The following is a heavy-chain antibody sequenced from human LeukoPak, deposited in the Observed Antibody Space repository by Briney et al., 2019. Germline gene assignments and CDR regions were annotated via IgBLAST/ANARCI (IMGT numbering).Heavy chain of an antibody. CDR3: AKGPLGPYSSGWLQSDFGDGNGMDV. CDR2: ISYDGSNK. Sequence: PGGSLRLSCAASGFTLSSYGMHWVRQAPGKGLEWVAVISYDGSNKYYADSVKGRFTISRDNSKNTLYLKMNSLRAEDTAVYYCAKGPLGPYSSGWLQSDFGDGNGMDVWGQGTTVTVSS. J-gene: IGHJ6*02. CDR1: GFTLSSYG. D-gene: IGHD6-19*01. V-gene: IGHV3-30*18.